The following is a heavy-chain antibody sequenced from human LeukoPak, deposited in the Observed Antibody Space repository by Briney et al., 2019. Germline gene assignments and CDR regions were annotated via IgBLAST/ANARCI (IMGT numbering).Heavy chain of an antibody. D-gene: IGHD3-3*02. CDR1: GYTFTSYG. CDR3: ARDKLARDWFDP. J-gene: IGHJ5*02. Sequence: GASVKVSCKASGYTFTSYGISWVRQAPGQGLEWMGWIDCANGNTYYEQRLQGRVTMTIDTSTNMAYMELRSLRSDDTAMYFCARDKLARDWFDPWGQGTLVTVSS. CDR2: IDCANGNT. V-gene: IGHV1-18*01.